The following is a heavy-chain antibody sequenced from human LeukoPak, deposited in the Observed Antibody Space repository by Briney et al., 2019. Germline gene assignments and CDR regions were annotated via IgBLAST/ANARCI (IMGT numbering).Heavy chain of an antibody. V-gene: IGHV3-72*01. D-gene: IGHD6-19*01. Sequence: GGSLRLSCAVSGFTFSDHFLDWVRQAPGKGLEWVGRSRNKAKSYTTEYGASVKGRFTISRDDSKSTLYLQMNSLKTEDTAVYYCASVGSVAGSDYLDYWGQGTLVTVSS. CDR2: SRNKAKSYTT. CDR3: ASVGSVAGSDYLDY. CDR1: GFTFSDHF. J-gene: IGHJ4*02.